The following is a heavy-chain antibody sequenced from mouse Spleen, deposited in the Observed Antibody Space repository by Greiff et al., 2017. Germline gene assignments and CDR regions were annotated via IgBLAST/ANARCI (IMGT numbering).Heavy chain of an antibody. V-gene: IGHV1-26*01. J-gene: IGHJ4*01. D-gene: IGHD3-1*01. Sequence: VQLQQSGPELVKPGASVKISCKASGYTFTDYYMNWVKQSHGKSLEWIGDINPNNGGTSYNQKFKGKATLTVDKSSSTAYMELRSLTSEDSAVYYCARLRLRGAMDYWGQGTSVTVSS. CDR2: INPNNGGT. CDR3: ARLRLRGAMDY. CDR1: GYTFTDYY.